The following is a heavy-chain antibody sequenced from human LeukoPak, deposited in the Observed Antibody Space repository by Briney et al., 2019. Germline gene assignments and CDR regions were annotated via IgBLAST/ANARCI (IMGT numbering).Heavy chain of an antibody. V-gene: IGHV3-23*01. Sequence: GSLKLSCCNSGFPFSGFSIALVRQAPGKGLEWISTTNSGGTTTYYAESVKGRFTISRDNFKNALYLQMSSLRVEDTAIYYCAKQSYARSLGEGGPGTLVTVSS. CDR2: TNSGGTTT. CDR3: AKQSYARSLGE. D-gene: IGHD3-10*02. J-gene: IGHJ4*02. CDR1: GFPFSGFS.